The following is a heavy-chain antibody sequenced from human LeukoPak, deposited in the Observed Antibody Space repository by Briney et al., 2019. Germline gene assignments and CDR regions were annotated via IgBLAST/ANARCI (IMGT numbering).Heavy chain of an antibody. CDR3: ARGYYYDSKTSNWFDP. D-gene: IGHD3-22*01. J-gene: IGHJ5*02. Sequence: SQTLSLTCTVSGGSISSGGYYWSWIRQHPGKGLEWIGYIYYSGSTYYNPSLKSRVTISVDTSKNQFSLKLSSVTAADTAMYYRARGYYYDSKTSNWFDPWGQGTLVTVSS. CDR1: GGSISSGGYY. V-gene: IGHV4-31*03. CDR2: IYYSGST.